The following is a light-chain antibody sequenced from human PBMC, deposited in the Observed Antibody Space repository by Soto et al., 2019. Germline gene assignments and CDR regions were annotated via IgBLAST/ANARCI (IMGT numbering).Light chain of an antibody. Sequence: QSALTQPASVSGSPGQSITISCTGTSSDVGDYKYVSWYQHHPGEAPKLIVYEFSNRPSGVSNRFSGSKSGNTASLTISGLQAEDEADYYCSSYTSSSPLFGGGTKLTVL. CDR2: EFS. CDR3: SSYTSSSPL. J-gene: IGLJ2*01. V-gene: IGLV2-14*01. CDR1: SSDVGDYKY.